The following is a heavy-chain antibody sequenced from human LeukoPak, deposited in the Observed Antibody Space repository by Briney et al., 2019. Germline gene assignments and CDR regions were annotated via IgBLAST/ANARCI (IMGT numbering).Heavy chain of an antibody. D-gene: IGHD4-23*01. CDR2: IIPIFGTA. J-gene: IGHJ3*02. CDR3: AILRWGGNPLDAFDI. Sequence: SVKVSCKASGGTFSSYAISWVRQAPGQGLEWMGRIIPIFGTANYAQKFQGRVTITTDESTSTAYMELSSLRSEDTAVYYCAILRWGGNPLDAFDIWGQGTMVTVSS. CDR1: GGTFSSYA. V-gene: IGHV1-69*05.